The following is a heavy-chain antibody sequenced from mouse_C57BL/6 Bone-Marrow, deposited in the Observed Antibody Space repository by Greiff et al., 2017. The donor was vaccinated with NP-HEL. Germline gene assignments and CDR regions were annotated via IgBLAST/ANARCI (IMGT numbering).Heavy chain of an antibody. V-gene: IGHV5-15*01. CDR1: GFTFSDYG. CDR2: ISNLAYSI. J-gene: IGHJ4*01. CDR3: ARHYYYGSSYDAMDY. Sequence: DVHLVESGGGLVQPGGSLKLSCAASGFTFSDYGMAWVRQAPRKGPEWVAFISNLAYSIYYADTVTGRFTISRENAKNTLYLEMSSLRSEDTAMYYCARHYYYGSSYDAMDYWGQGTSVTVSS. D-gene: IGHD1-1*01.